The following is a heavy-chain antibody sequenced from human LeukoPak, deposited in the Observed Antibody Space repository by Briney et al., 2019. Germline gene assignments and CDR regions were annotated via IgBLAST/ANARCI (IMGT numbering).Heavy chain of an antibody. CDR3: ARGRLAAVLNYYYYYGMDV. J-gene: IGHJ6*02. CDR2: MNPNSGNT. D-gene: IGHD6-25*01. CDR1: GYTFTSYD. V-gene: IGHV1-8*01. Sequence: GASVKVSCKASGYTFTSYDINWVRQATGQGLEWMGWMNPNSGNTGYAQKFQGRVTMTRNTSISTAYMELSSLRSEDTAVYYCARGRLAAVLNYYYYYGMDVWGQGTTVTVSS.